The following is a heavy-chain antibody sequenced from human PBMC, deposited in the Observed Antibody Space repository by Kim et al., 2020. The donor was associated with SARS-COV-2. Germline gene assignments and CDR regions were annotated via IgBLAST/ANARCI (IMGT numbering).Heavy chain of an antibody. J-gene: IGHJ2*01. CDR2: IKQDGSEK. CDR3: ARPRLLQFGFFDL. Sequence: GGSLRLSCAASGFTLSTFWMNWVRQAPGKGLEWVANIKQDGSEKYYVDSVKGRFTISRDNAKNSLYLQMNSLRAEDTAVYYCARPRLLQFGFFDLWGRGTLVTVSS. CDR1: GFTLSTFW. V-gene: IGHV3-7*01. D-gene: IGHD2-21*01.